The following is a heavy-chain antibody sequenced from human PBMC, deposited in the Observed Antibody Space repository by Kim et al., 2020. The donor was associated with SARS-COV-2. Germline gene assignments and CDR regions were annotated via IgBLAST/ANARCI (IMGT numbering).Heavy chain of an antibody. CDR3: ARDNYSYGSDY. CDR1: GGSISSSSYY. Sequence: SETLSLTCTVSGGSISSSSYYWGWIRQPPGKGLEWIGSIYYSGSTYYNPSLKSRVTISVDTSKNQFSLKLSSVTAADTAVYYCARDNYSYGSDYWGQGTLVTVSS. CDR2: IYYSGST. J-gene: IGHJ4*02. V-gene: IGHV4-39*07. D-gene: IGHD5-18*01.